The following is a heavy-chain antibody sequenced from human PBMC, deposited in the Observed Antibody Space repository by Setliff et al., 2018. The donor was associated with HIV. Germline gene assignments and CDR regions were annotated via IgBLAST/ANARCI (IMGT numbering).Heavy chain of an antibody. D-gene: IGHD6-19*01. CDR3: ARDFTGSGWYGNYYYVMDV. CDR2: IYYSGST. J-gene: IGHJ6*02. V-gene: IGHV4-59*01. CDR1: GGSISSYY. Sequence: SETLSLTCTVSGGSISSYYRSWIRQPPGKGLEWIGYIYYSGSTSYNPSLKSRVTISVDTSKNQFSLKLSSVTAADTAVYYCARDFTGSGWYGNYYYVMDVWGQGTTVTVSS.